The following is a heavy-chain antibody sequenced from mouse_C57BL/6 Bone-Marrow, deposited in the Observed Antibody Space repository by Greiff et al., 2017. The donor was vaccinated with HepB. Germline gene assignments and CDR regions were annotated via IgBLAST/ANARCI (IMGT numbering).Heavy chain of an antibody. CDR1: GFTFSSYT. D-gene: IGHD1-1*01. CDR2: ISGGGGNT. V-gene: IGHV5-9*01. J-gene: IGHJ1*03. Sequence: DVQLVESGGGLVKPGGSLKLSCAASGFTFSSYTMSWVRQTPEKRLEWVATISGGGGNTYYPDSVKGRFTISRDNAKNTLYLQMSSLRSEDTALYYWASKFITTVVYWYFDVWGTGTTVTVSS. CDR3: ASKFITTVVYWYFDV.